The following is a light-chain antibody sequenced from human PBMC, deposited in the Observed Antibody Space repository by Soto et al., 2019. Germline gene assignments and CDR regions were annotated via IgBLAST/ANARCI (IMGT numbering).Light chain of an antibody. V-gene: IGLV2-23*02. Sequence: QSVLPQPASVSGSPGQSITISCTGTSSDVGSYNLVSWYQQHPGKAPKLMIYEVSKLPSGVSNRFSGSKSGNTASLTISGLQAEDEADYYCCSYAGSGRGFGTGTKVTVL. CDR3: CSYAGSGRG. J-gene: IGLJ1*01. CDR1: SSDVGSYNL. CDR2: EVS.